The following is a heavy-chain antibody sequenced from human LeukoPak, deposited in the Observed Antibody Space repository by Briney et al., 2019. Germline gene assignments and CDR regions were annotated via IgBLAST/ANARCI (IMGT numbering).Heavy chain of an antibody. CDR2: IYYTGST. J-gene: IGHJ5*02. CDR3: ARQYYQADLGLKFDP. CDR1: GGSISSSY. V-gene: IGHV4-59*08. D-gene: IGHD2-2*01. Sequence: SETLSLTCTVSGGSISSSYWSWIRQPPGKGLEWIGYIYYTGSTTYNPSLKSRVTISVDKSKNQFSLKLSSVTAADTAVYYCARQYYQADLGLKFDPWGQGTLVTVSS.